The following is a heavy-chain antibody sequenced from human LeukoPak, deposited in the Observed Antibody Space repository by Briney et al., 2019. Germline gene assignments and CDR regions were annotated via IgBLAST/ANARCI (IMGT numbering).Heavy chain of an antibody. J-gene: IGHJ4*02. CDR2: IYYSGST. D-gene: IGHD3-10*01. V-gene: IGHV4-39*01. CDR1: GGSISSSSYH. Sequence: SETLSLTCTVSGGSISSSSYHWGWIRQPPGKGLEWIGSIYYSGSTYYNPSLKSRVTISVDTSKNQFSLKLSSVTAADTAVYYCASPRALWFGERWGQGTLVTVSS. CDR3: ASPRALWFGER.